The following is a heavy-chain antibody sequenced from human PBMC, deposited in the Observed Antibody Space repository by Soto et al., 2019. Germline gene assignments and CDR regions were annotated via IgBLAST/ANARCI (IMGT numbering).Heavy chain of an antibody. Sequence: QVQLVQSGAEVKKPGASVKVSCKASGYTFTSYGISWVRQAPGQGLEWMGWISAYNGNTNYAQKLQGRVTMTTDTSTSTVYMELRSLRSDDTAVYYCAREADIVVVVAAKGPYYYYGMDVWGQGTTVTVSS. V-gene: IGHV1-18*01. J-gene: IGHJ6*02. D-gene: IGHD2-15*01. CDR1: GYTFTSYG. CDR3: AREADIVVVVAAKGPYYYYGMDV. CDR2: ISAYNGNT.